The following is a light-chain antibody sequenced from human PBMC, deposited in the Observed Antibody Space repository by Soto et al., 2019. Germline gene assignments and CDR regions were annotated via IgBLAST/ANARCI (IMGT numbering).Light chain of an antibody. CDR1: QSVSSN. J-gene: IGKJ3*01. Sequence: EIVMTQSPATLSVSPGERATLSCGASQSVSSNLAWYQQKPGQAPRLLIFGASTRATGIPARFSGSGSGTEVTLTIRSLQSEDFGVYYCQQYNDWPPNTFGPGTKVDI. CDR3: QQYNDWPPNT. V-gene: IGKV3-15*01. CDR2: GAS.